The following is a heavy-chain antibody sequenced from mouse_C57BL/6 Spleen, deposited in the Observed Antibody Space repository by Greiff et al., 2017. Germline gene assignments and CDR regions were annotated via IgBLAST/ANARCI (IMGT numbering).Heavy chain of an antibody. D-gene: IGHD1-2*01. Sequence: DVKLVESGGGLVKPGGSLKLSCAASGFTFSDYGMHWVRQAPEKGLEWVAYISSGSSTIYYADTVKGRFTISRDNAKNTLFLQMTSLRSEDTAMYYCARDYGGYYYAMDYWGQGTSVTVSS. V-gene: IGHV5-17*01. CDR2: ISSGSSTI. J-gene: IGHJ4*01. CDR1: GFTFSDYG. CDR3: ARDYGGYYYAMDY.